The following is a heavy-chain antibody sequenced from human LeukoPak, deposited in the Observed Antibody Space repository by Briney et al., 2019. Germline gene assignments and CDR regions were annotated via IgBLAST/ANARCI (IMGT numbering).Heavy chain of an antibody. Sequence: PGGSLRLSRAASGFTFSSYGMHWVRPAPGKGLERVAFIRYDGSKKYYADSVKGRFTISRDNYENTLYLHMNILRAEDTAVYYCAKGAKRLGYWSGGTCYSNYVYYYMDVWGKGTTVTIS. J-gene: IGHJ6*03. CDR3: AKGAKRLGYWSGGTCYSNYVYYYMDV. CDR2: IRYDGSKK. V-gene: IGHV3-30*02. CDR1: GFTFSSYG. D-gene: IGHD2-15*01.